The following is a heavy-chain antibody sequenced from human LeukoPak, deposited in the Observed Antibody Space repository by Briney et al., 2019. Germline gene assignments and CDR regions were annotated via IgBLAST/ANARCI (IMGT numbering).Heavy chain of an antibody. CDR3: AKEARGGGYVPTMDY. D-gene: IGHD5-12*01. Sequence: SETLSLTCTVSGGSISSYYWSWIRQPAGKGLEWIGRIYTSGSTNYNPSLKSRVTMSVDTSKNQFSLKLSSVTAADTAVYYCAKEARGGGYVPTMDYWGQGTLVTVSS. CDR2: IYTSGST. CDR1: GGSISSYY. V-gene: IGHV4-4*07. J-gene: IGHJ4*02.